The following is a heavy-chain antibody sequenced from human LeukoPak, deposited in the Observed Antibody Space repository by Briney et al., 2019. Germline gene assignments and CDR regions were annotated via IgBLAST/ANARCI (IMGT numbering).Heavy chain of an antibody. CDR2: VYYSGTT. V-gene: IGHV4-39*07. J-gene: IGHJ4*02. CDR1: GGSISLSYYY. Sequence: SETLSLTCSVSGGSISLSYYYWGWIRQPPGKALEWIGSVYYSGTTSYNPSLKSRVTISVDMSKNHFSLRLSSVTAADTAMYYCARGTLYSGWSYYFDYWGQGSQVTVSP. CDR3: ARGTLYSGWSYYFDY. D-gene: IGHD6-19*01.